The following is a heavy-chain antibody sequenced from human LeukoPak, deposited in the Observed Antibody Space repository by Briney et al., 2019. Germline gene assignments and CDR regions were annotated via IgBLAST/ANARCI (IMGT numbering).Heavy chain of an antibody. CDR1: GYSISSGHY. CDR2: GDYSGGT. CDR3: ARGFAAARNFDY. V-gene: IGHV4-38-2*02. J-gene: IGHJ4*02. D-gene: IGHD6-6*01. Sequence: SETLSLTCTVSGYSISSGHYWAWIRQPPGKGLEWIASGDYSGGTYYNPSLESRVAISVDTSKNQFSLKLSSVTAADTAVYYCARGFAAARNFDYWGQGTLVTVSS.